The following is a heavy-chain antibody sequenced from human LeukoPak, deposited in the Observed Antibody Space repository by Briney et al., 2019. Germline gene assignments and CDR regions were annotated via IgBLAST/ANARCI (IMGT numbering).Heavy chain of an antibody. Sequence: GSLRLSCAASGFTFSSYSMNWVRQAPGKGLEWVSYISSSSSTIYYADSVKGRFTISRDNAKNSLYLQMNSLRAEDTAVYYCARDFNRSGLDYWGQGTLVTVSS. CDR3: ARDFNRSGLDY. CDR2: ISSSSSTI. V-gene: IGHV3-48*01. D-gene: IGHD2-15*01. CDR1: GFTFSSYS. J-gene: IGHJ4*02.